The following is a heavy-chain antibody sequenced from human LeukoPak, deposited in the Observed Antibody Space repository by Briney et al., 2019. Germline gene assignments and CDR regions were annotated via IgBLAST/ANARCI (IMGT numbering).Heavy chain of an antibody. V-gene: IGHV3-21*01. CDR2: ISSSSSYI. J-gene: IGHJ4*02. D-gene: IGHD6-13*01. CDR1: GFTFSSYS. CDR3: AREGLYSSSWYMGGY. Sequence: GRSLRLSCAASGFTFSSYSMNWVRQAPGKGLEWVSSISSSSSYISYADSVKGRFTISRDNAKNSLYLQMNSLRAEDTAVYYCAREGLYSSSWYMGGYWGQGTLVTVSS.